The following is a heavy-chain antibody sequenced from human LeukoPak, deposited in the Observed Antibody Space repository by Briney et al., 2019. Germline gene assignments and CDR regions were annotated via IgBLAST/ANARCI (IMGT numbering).Heavy chain of an antibody. CDR1: GFSLSTSGMC. CDR2: IDWDDDK. D-gene: IGHD6-19*01. V-gene: IGHV2-70*01. CDR3: ARCSDYSSGWYYFDY. J-gene: IGHJ4*02. Sequence: SGPTLVNPTHTLTLTCTFSGFSLSTSGMCVSWIRQPPGKALESLAPIDWDDDKSYTTSLKTRLTISKHTSKNQVVLTMTNMDPVDTATYYCARCSDYSSGWYYFDYWGQGTLVTVSS.